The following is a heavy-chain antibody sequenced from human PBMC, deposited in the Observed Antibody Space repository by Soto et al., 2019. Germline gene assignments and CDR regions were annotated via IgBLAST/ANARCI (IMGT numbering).Heavy chain of an antibody. D-gene: IGHD6-19*01. CDR3: ARDGEIAVAGYEYYYYYGMDV. Sequence: PGGSLRLSCAASGFTFSSYWMHWVRQAPGKGLVWVSRINSDGSSTSYADSVKGRFTISRDNSKNTLYLQMNSLRAEDTAVYYCARDGEIAVAGYEYYYYYGMDVWGQGTTVTVSS. V-gene: IGHV3-74*01. J-gene: IGHJ6*02. CDR1: GFTFSSYW. CDR2: INSDGSST.